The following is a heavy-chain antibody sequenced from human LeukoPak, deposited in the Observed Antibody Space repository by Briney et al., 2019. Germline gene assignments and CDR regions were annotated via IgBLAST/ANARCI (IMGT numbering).Heavy chain of an antibody. V-gene: IGHV1-2*06. Sequence: ASVKVSCKASGYTFTGNFLHWVRQAPGQGLEWMGRINPNSGATQYGQKFQGRVTMTRDTSISTAYLELSRVTSDDTALYYCARESVFYDSSGYYSGFDNWGQGTLATVSS. D-gene: IGHD3-22*01. CDR1: GYTFTGNF. CDR2: INPNSGAT. J-gene: IGHJ4*02. CDR3: ARESVFYDSSGYYSGFDN.